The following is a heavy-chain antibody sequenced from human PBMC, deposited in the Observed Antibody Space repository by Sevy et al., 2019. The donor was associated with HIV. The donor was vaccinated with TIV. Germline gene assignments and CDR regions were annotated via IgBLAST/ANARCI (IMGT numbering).Heavy chain of an antibody. D-gene: IGHD4-17*01. CDR1: GYTFTSYA. CDR3: ARARRHDYGDYVDY. J-gene: IGHJ4*02. Sequence: ASVKVSCKASGYTFTSYAISWVRQAPGQGLEWMGWISAYNGNTNYAQKLQGRVTMTTDTSTSTAYMELRSLRSDDTAVYYCARARRHDYGDYVDYWGQGTLVTVSS. V-gene: IGHV1-18*01. CDR2: ISAYNGNT.